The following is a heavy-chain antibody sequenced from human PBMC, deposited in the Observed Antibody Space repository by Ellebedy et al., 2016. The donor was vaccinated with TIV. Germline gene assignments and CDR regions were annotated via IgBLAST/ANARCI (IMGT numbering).Heavy chain of an antibody. D-gene: IGHD5/OR15-5a*01. V-gene: IGHV1-2*02. CDR2: NNPNSGGT. CDR3: TRDLTNIVSGDY. Sequence: AASVKVSCKTSGYTFTDYYIHWVRQAPGQGLEWMAWNNPNSGGTNYAQKFQGRVTVTRDTSTGTAFLELSRLKSDDTAVYYCTRDLTNIVSGDYWGQGTLITVSS. CDR1: GYTFTDYY. J-gene: IGHJ4*02.